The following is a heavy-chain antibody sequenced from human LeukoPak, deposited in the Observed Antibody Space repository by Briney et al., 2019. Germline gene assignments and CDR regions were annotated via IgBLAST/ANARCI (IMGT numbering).Heavy chain of an antibody. J-gene: IGHJ4*02. V-gene: IGHV3-7*01. Sequence: PGGSLRLSCTASGFAFSNYWMTWVRQTPGKGLEWVANIKEDGSEKYYVDSVRGRFTISRDNAKNSLYLHMNSLRGEDTALYYCARKYASGTYPLDYWGQGILVTVSS. CDR2: IKEDGSEK. CDR1: GFAFSNYW. D-gene: IGHD3-10*01. CDR3: ARKYASGTYPLDY.